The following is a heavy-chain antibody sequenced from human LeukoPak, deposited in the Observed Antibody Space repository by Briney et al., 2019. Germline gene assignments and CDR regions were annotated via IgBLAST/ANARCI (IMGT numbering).Heavy chain of an antibody. CDR1: GYSFTSYW. Sequence: AGESLKISFKGSGYSFTSYWIGWVRQMPGKGLEWMGIIYPGDSDTRYSPSFQGQVTISADKSISTAYLQWSSLKASDTAMYYCARQGGEWLVLNYFDYWGQGTLVTVSS. J-gene: IGHJ4*02. V-gene: IGHV5-51*01. D-gene: IGHD6-19*01. CDR2: IYPGDSDT. CDR3: ARQGGEWLVLNYFDY.